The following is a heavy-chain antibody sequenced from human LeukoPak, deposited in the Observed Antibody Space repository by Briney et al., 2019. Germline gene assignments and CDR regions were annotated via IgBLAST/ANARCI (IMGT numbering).Heavy chain of an antibody. J-gene: IGHJ4*02. CDR2: IYYSGST. CDR1: GGSITYYY. V-gene: IGHV4-59*01. Sequence: SETLSLTCTVSGGSITYYYWSWVRQPPGKGLEWIGYIYYSGSTKYNPYLESRLTISVDTSKNQFSLKLSSVTAADTAVYYCGRIGYYDSSGYHDYWGQGTLVTVSS. D-gene: IGHD3-22*01. CDR3: GRIGYYDSSGYHDY.